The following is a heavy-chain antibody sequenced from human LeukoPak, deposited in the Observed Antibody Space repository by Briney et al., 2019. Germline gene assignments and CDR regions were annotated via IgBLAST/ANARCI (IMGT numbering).Heavy chain of an antibody. V-gene: IGHV3-7*01. CDR1: GFTFSSYE. J-gene: IGHJ6*03. D-gene: IGHD2-8*01. Sequence: PGGSLRLSCAASGFTFSSYEMNWVRQAPGKGLEWVANIKQDGSEKYYVDSVKGRFTISRDNAKNSLYLQMNSLRAEDTAVYYCARDANGEYYYYYMDVWGKGTTVTISS. CDR3: ARDANGEYYYYYMDV. CDR2: IKQDGSEK.